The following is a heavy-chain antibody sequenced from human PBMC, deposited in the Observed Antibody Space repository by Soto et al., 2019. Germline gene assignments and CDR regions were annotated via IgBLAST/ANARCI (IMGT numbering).Heavy chain of an antibody. D-gene: IGHD6-6*01. Sequence: LSLTCTVSGGSIDGYYWTWIRQSAERGLEWIGRMFISGSHKYNPSFQGRVTMSVDSSKNQFSLTMTSVTAADTAIYYCARERPGLVPPNWYDPWGQGTLVTVSS. CDR1: GGSIDGYY. J-gene: IGHJ5*02. V-gene: IGHV4-4*07. CDR3: ARERPGLVPPNWYDP. CDR2: MFISGSH.